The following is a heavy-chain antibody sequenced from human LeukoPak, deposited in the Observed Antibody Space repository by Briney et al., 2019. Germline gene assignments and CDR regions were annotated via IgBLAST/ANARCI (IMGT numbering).Heavy chain of an antibody. CDR2: MNPNSGNT. CDR3: ARRPVYYDFWSGYPAYYYYYYGMDV. Sequence: ASVKVSCKASGYTFTSYDINWVRQATGQGLEWMGWMNPNSGNTGYAQKFQGRVTMTRNTSISTAYMELSSLRSEDTAVYYCARRPVYYDFWSGYPAYYYYYYGMDVWGQGTTVTVSS. CDR1: GYTFTSYD. J-gene: IGHJ6*02. D-gene: IGHD3-3*01. V-gene: IGHV1-8*01.